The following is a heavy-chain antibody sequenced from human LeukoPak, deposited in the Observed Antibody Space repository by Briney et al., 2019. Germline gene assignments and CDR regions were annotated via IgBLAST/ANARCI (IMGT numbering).Heavy chain of an antibody. D-gene: IGHD5-18*01. CDR1: GFTFTSSA. J-gene: IGHJ4*02. Sequence: SVKVSGKASGFTFTSSAVQWVRQARGRRLEWIGWIVVGSGNTNYAQMFQGRVTITRDMSTSTAYMELSSLRSEDTAVYYCAAPSRIQLDYWGQGTLVTVSS. V-gene: IGHV1-58*01. CDR3: AAPSRIQLDY. CDR2: IVVGSGNT.